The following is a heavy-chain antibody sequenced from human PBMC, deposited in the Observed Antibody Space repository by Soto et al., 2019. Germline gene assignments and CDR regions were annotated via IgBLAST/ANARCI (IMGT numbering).Heavy chain of an antibody. Sequence: ASVKVSCKASGYTFTSYAMHWVRQAPGQRLEWMGWINAGNGNTKYSQKFQGRVTITRDTSASTAYMELNSLRAEDTAVYYCARDRGVLRYFDWLLPQYYFDYWGQGTLVTVSS. CDR2: INAGNGNT. CDR1: GYTFTSYA. J-gene: IGHJ4*02. V-gene: IGHV1-3*01. CDR3: ARDRGVLRYFDWLLPQYYFDY. D-gene: IGHD3-9*01.